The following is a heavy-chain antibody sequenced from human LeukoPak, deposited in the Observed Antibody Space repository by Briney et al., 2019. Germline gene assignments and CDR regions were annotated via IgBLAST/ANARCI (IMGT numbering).Heavy chain of an antibody. Sequence: SETLSLTCTVPGGSISTYYWNWIRQPPGKGLEWIGYIYYSGSTNYNPSLKSRVTISVDTSKNQFSLKLSSVTAADTAVYYCARSFIRSWYGDLQHWGQGTLVTVSS. CDR1: GGSISTYY. CDR2: IYYSGST. D-gene: IGHD6-13*01. CDR3: ARSFIRSWYGDLQH. J-gene: IGHJ1*01. V-gene: IGHV4-59*01.